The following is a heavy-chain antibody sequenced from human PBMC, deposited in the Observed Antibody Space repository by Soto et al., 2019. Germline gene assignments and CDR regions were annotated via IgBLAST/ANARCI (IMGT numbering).Heavy chain of an antibody. D-gene: IGHD3-9*01. Sequence: ASVKVSCKASGGTFSSYAISWVRQAPGQRLEWMGGIIPIFGTANYAQKFQGRVTITADESTSTAYMELSSLRSEDTAVYYCARVSSDYDILTGYYGGVGTEYYFDYWGQGTLVTVSS. CDR2: IIPIFGTA. J-gene: IGHJ4*02. CDR3: ARVSSDYDILTGYYGGVGTEYYFDY. CDR1: GGTFSSYA. V-gene: IGHV1-69*13.